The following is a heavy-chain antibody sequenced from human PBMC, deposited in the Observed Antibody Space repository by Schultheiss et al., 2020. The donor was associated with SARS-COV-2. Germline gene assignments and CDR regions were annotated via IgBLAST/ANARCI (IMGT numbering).Heavy chain of an antibody. Sequence: SQTLSLTCTVSGGSVSSGSYYWSWIRQPPGKGLEWIGYIYYSGSTNYNPSLKSRVTISVDTSKNQFSLKLSSVTAADTAVYYCARGYNWNDSSFDYWGQGTLVTVSS. CDR1: GGSVSSGSYY. CDR3: ARGYNWNDSSFDY. D-gene: IGHD1-1*01. J-gene: IGHJ4*02. CDR2: IYYSGST. V-gene: IGHV4-61*01.